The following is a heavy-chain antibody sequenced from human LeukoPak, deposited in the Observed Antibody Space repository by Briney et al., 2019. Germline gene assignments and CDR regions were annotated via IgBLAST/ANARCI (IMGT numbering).Heavy chain of an antibody. CDR3: ARTSNYFNWSDP. Sequence: SQTLSLTCTVSGGSISSGSYYWSWIRQPAGKGLEWIGRIYTSGSTNYNPSLKSRVTISVDTSKNQFSLELSSVTAADTAVYYCARTSNYFNWSDPWGQGTLVTVSS. CDR1: GGSISSGSYY. CDR2: IYTSGST. J-gene: IGHJ5*02. D-gene: IGHD4-11*01. V-gene: IGHV4-61*02.